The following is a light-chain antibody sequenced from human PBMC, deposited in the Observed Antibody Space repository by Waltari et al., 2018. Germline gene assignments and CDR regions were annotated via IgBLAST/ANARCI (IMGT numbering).Light chain of an antibody. Sequence: MTQSPSTLSASVGDRVTITSRASQSISSWLAWYQQKPGQAPRLLIYGASTRATGIPARFSGSGSGTEFTLTISSLQSEDFAVYYCQQYNNWPRTFGQGTKVEIK. CDR3: QQYNNWPRT. J-gene: IGKJ1*01. CDR2: GAS. CDR1: QSISSW. V-gene: IGKV3-15*01.